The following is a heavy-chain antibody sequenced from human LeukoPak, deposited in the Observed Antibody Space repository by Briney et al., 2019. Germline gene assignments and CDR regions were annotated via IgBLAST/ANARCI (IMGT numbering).Heavy chain of an antibody. V-gene: IGHV3-30*03. CDR2: ILHDGRKK. Sequence: GGSLRLSCAASGSTFSSYGMHWVRQAPGKGLEWVALILHDGRKKCYADSVQGRFTISRDNSKNTLYLQMNSLRAEDTAVYYCARKRDPVPFDYWGQGTLVTVSS. J-gene: IGHJ4*02. CDR1: GSTFSSYG. CDR3: ARKRDPVPFDY.